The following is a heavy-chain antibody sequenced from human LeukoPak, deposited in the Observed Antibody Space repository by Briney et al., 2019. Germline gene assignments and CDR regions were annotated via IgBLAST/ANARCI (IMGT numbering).Heavy chain of an antibody. V-gene: IGHV3-23*01. CDR3: AKFPPSLVDTAMAFDY. D-gene: IGHD5-18*01. Sequence: PGGSLRLSCAASGFTFSSYAMSCVRQAPGKGLEWVSAISGSGGSTYYADSVKGRFTISRDNSKNTLYLQMNSLRAEDTAVYYCAKFPPSLVDTAMAFDYWGQGTLVTVSS. CDR2: ISGSGGST. J-gene: IGHJ4*02. CDR1: GFTFSSYA.